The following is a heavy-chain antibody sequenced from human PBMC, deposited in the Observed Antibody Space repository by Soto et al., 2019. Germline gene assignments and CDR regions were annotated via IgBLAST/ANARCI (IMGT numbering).Heavy chain of an antibody. Sequence: HPGGSLRLSCAASGFTFSSYAMSWVRQAPGKGLEWVSAISGSGIGTYYADSVKGRFTISRDNSKNTLYLQMNSLRAEDTAVYYCAKTDTSAVAVAGTPAYWGQGTLVTVSS. CDR3: AKTDTSAVAVAGTPAY. J-gene: IGHJ4*02. CDR2: ISGSGIGT. V-gene: IGHV3-23*01. CDR1: GFTFSSYA. D-gene: IGHD6-19*01.